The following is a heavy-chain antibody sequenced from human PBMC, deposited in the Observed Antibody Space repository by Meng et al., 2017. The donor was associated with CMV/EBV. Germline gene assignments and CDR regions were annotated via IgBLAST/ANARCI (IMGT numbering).Heavy chain of an antibody. CDR2: ISYDGSNK. CDR3: ARGVVVPAAISVRVISVLGYYYFGMDV. Sequence: GGSLRLSCAASGFTFSSYAMHWVRQAPGKGLEWVAVISYDGSNKYYADSVKGRFTISRDNSKNTLYLQMNSLRAEDTAVYYRARGVVVPAAISVRVISVLGYYYFGMDVWGQGTTVTVSS. V-gene: IGHV3-30*04. D-gene: IGHD2-2*01. J-gene: IGHJ6*02. CDR1: GFTFSSYA.